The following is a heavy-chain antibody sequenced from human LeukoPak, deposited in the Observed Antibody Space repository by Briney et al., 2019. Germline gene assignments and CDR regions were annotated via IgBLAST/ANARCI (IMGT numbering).Heavy chain of an antibody. Sequence: SETLSLTCTVSGGSISSYYWSWIRQPPGKGLEWIGYIYYSGSTNYNPSLKSRVTISVDTSKNQFSLKLSSVTAADTAVYYCARTPPGTYGMDVWGQGTTVTVSS. CDR3: ARTPPGTYGMDV. V-gene: IGHV4-59*01. CDR1: GGSISSYY. J-gene: IGHJ6*02. CDR2: IYYSGST.